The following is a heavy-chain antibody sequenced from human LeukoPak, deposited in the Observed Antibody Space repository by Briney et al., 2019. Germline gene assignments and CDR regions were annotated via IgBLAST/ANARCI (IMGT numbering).Heavy chain of an antibody. J-gene: IGHJ4*02. CDR1: GFTFSSYG. CDR3: ADMRADY. V-gene: IGHV3-30*03. CDR2: ISYDGSNK. Sequence: GRSLRLSCAASGFTFSSYGMHWVRQAPGKGLKWVAVISYDGSNKYYADSVKGRFTISRDNSKNTLYLQMNSLRAEDTAVYYCADMRADYWGQGTLVTVSS.